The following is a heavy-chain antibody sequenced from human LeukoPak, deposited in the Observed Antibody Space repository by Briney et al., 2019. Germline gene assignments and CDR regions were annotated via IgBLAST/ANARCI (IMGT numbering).Heavy chain of an antibody. CDR3: ASEAGY. CDR1: GFTFSDYA. V-gene: IGHV3-30*04. CDR2: ISSDGGNE. Sequence: GGSLRLSCAASGFTFSDYAMHWVRQAPGKGLDWVAVISSDGGNEYYADSVRGRFTVFRDNSKNTLYLQMNSLRPEDTAVYYCASEAGYWGQGTLVTVSS. J-gene: IGHJ4*02. D-gene: IGHD6-13*01.